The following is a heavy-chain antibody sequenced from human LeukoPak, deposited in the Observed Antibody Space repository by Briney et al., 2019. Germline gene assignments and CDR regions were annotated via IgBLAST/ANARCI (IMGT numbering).Heavy chain of an antibody. Sequence: SETLSLTCTVSGGSISSYYWSWIRQPPGKGLEWIGYIYYGGSTNYNPSLKSRVTISVDTSKNQFSLKLSSVTAADTAVYYCAGEFYYYDSSGFDYWGQGTLVTVSS. D-gene: IGHD3-22*01. CDR1: GGSISSYY. CDR2: IYYGGST. V-gene: IGHV4-59*01. J-gene: IGHJ4*02. CDR3: AGEFYYYDSSGFDY.